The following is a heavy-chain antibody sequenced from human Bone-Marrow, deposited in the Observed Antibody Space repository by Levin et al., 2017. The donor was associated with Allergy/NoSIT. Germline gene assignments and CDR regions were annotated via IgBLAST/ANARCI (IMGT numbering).Heavy chain of an antibody. J-gene: IGHJ4*01. CDR1: GFAFGFAFNNYA. D-gene: IGHD1-14*01. V-gene: IGHV3-23*01. Sequence: GGSLRLSCVASGFAFGFAFNNYAMSWVRQAPGKGLEWVSAISGSGGSTYYADSMKGRFTISRDNSKDTLYLQMNSLRAEDTAVYYCAREGTPQSWDYWGQGTLVTVSS. CDR2: ISGSGGST. CDR3: AREGTPQSWDY.